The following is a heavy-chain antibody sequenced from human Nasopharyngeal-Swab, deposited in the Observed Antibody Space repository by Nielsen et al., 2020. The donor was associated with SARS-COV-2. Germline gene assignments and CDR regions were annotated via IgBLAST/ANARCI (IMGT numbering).Heavy chain of an antibody. V-gene: IGHV1-18*01. CDR3: ARVIAAAGIDY. J-gene: IGHJ4*02. Sequence: ASVNVSCKASVGTFSSYAISWVRQAPGQGLEWMGWISAYNGNTNYAQKLQGRVTMTTDTSTSTAYMELRSLRSDDTAVYYCARVIAAAGIDYWGQGTLVTVSS. CDR2: ISAYNGNT. D-gene: IGHD6-13*01. CDR1: VGTFSSYA.